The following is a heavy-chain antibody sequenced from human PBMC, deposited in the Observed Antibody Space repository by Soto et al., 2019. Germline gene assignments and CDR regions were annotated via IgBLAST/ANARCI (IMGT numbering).Heavy chain of an antibody. D-gene: IGHD1-26*01. J-gene: IGHJ1*01. V-gene: IGHV3-23*01. CDR3: VKGSGSRGQSGQH. Sequence: EVQLLESGGGLVQPGGSLRLSCAASGFSFSSYAMSWVRQAPGKGLEWDSGLNDTGGDTYYADSVKGRFTISRDNSKDTLYLQLSSLRADDSALYYCVKGSGSRGQSGQHWGQGTLVTVSS. CDR2: LNDTGGDT. CDR1: GFSFSSYA.